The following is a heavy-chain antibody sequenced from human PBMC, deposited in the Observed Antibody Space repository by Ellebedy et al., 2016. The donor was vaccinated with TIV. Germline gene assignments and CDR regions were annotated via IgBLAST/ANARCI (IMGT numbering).Heavy chain of an antibody. CDR1: GFTFSSSW. CDR3: ESDPYNWNGPFDY. J-gene: IGHJ4*02. Sequence: GESLKISCAASGFTFSSSWVHWVRQVPGKVLVWVARINGDGRNIGYADSVKGRFTISRDNAKSTLYLQMNSLSDEDTAVYDCESDPYNWNGPFDYWGQGTLVTVSS. D-gene: IGHD1-20*01. CDR2: INGDGRNI. V-gene: IGHV3-74*01.